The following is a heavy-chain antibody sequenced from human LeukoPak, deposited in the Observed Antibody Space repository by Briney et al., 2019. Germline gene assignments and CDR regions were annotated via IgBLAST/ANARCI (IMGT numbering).Heavy chain of an antibody. CDR1: GFTFSSYL. J-gene: IGHJ3*02. CDR3: ARDPTVTNFHDAFDI. D-gene: IGHD4-17*01. V-gene: IGHV3-7*05. Sequence: GGSLRLSCAASGFTFSSYLMSWVRQAPGKGLDWVATTKQDGSQKEYVDSVKGRFTISRDNAKNSLYLQMNSLRAEDTAVYYCARDPTVTNFHDAFDIWGQGTMVTVSS. CDR2: TKQDGSQK.